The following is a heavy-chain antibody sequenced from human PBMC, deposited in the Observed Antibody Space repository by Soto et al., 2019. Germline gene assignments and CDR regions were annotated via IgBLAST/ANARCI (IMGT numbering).Heavy chain of an antibody. Sequence: PGWSLRLSCASSVFTFSSYWMHWVRQAPGKGLVWVSRINSDGSSTSYADSVKGRFTISRDNAKNTLYLQMNGLRAEDTAVYYCARPKGMVYHYGMDVWGQGTTVTVSS. CDR3: ARPKGMVYHYGMDV. CDR2: INSDGSST. V-gene: IGHV3-74*01. D-gene: IGHD2-8*01. J-gene: IGHJ6*02. CDR1: VFTFSSYW.